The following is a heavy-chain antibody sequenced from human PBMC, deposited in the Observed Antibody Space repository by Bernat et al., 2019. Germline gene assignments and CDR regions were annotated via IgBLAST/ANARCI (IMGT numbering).Heavy chain of an antibody. J-gene: IGHJ4*02. CDR1: GFTFSSYS. Sequence: EVQLVESGGGLVKPGGSLRLSCAASGFTFSSYSMNWVRQAPGKGLEWVSSISSSSSYIYYADSVKGRFNISRDNAKNSLYLQMNSLRAEDTAVYYCATGYSSGWYVEDYWGQGTLVTVSS. V-gene: IGHV3-21*01. CDR2: ISSSSSYI. CDR3: ATGYSSGWYVEDY. D-gene: IGHD6-19*01.